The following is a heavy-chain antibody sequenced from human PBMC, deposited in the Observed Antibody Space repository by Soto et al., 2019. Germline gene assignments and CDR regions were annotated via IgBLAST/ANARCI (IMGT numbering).Heavy chain of an antibody. CDR2: ISSSDEK. CDR1: GFSLSNADLA. CDR3: ARRMHNWNDGFDY. Sequence: QVTLKESGPVLVKPTETLTLTCAVSGFSLSNADLAVSWIRQPPGKALEWLAQISSSDEKSYSTSLKSRLTIFKDTSKGQVVLTMTNMDPVDTATYYCARRMHNWNDGFDYWGQGTLVTVSS. J-gene: IGHJ4*02. V-gene: IGHV2-26*01. D-gene: IGHD1-20*01.